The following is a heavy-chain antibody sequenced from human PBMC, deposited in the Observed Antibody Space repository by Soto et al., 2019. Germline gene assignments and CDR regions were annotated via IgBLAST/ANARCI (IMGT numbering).Heavy chain of an antibody. CDR2: IYWDDDK. Sequence: QITLNESGPPVVRPTETLTLTCRFSGFSLTTSGVGVGWIRQSPGKAPEWLALIYWDDDKRYSASLKSRLTITKDTSKNQVVLTVSDLDPTDRATYYCAHRVLRTVFGLVTTTAIYFDLWGQGTPVAVSS. J-gene: IGHJ4*02. CDR3: AHRVLRTVFGLVTTTAIYFDL. CDR1: GFSLTTSGVG. D-gene: IGHD3-3*01. V-gene: IGHV2-5*02.